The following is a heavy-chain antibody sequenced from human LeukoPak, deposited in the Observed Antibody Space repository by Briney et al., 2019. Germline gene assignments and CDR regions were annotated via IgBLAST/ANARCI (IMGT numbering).Heavy chain of an antibody. CDR2: IIPIFGTA. Sequence: GASVKVSCKASGGTFSSYAISWVRQAPGQGLEWMGGIIPIFGTANYAQKFQGRVTITADESTSTAYMELRSLRSEDTAVYYCARVGCSSTSCYSKGNFFDYWGQGTLVTVSS. J-gene: IGHJ4*02. CDR1: GGTFSSYA. CDR3: ARVGCSSTSCYSKGNFFDY. V-gene: IGHV1-69*13. D-gene: IGHD2-2*02.